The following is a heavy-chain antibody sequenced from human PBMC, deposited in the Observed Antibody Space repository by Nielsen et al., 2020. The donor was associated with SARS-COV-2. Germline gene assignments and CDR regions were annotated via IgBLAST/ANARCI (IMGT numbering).Heavy chain of an antibody. CDR1: GFTVSSNY. D-gene: IGHD1-26*01. CDR2: IYSCGST. V-gene: IGHV3-66*03. CDR3: ARDIGRNKYYYYYYMDV. J-gene: IGHJ6*03. Sequence: GGSLRLSCAASGFTVSSNYMSWVRQAPGKGLEWVSVIYSCGSTYYADSVKGRFTISRDNAKNSLYLQMNSLRAEDTAVYYCARDIGRNKYYYYYYMDVWGKGTTVTVSS.